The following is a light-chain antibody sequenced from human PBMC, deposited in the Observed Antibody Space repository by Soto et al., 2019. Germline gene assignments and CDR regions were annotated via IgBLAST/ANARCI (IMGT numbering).Light chain of an antibody. CDR1: SSDVGGYNY. CDR2: DVS. CDR3: SSYTSSSTYV. J-gene: IGLJ1*01. Sequence: QSALTQSASVSGSPGQSITISCTGTSSDVGGYNYVSWYQQHPGKAPKLMIYDVSNRPSGVSNRFSGSKSGNTASLTISGLQAEDEADYYCSSYTSSSTYVSGTGTRSPS. V-gene: IGLV2-14*01.